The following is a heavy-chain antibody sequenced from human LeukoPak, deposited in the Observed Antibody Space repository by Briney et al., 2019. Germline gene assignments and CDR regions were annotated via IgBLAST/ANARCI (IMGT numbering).Heavy chain of an antibody. Sequence: CAASGFTFSSYAMHWVRQAPGKGLEYVSAISSNGGSTYYANSVKGRFTISRDNSKNTLYLQMGSLRAEDMAVYYCXXDPEXYFDLNYYXXYMDVWGKGTTVTVSS. V-gene: IGHV3-64*01. CDR1: GFTFSSYA. J-gene: IGHJ6*03. D-gene: IGHD3-9*01. CDR2: ISSNGGST. CDR3: XXDPEXYFDLNYYXXYMDV.